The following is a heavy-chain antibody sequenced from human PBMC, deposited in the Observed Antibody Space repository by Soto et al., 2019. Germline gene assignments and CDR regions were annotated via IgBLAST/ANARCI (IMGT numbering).Heavy chain of an antibody. CDR2: MNPNSGHT. CDR3: ASDMSTT. Sequence: QVQLVQSGAEVKKPGASVKVSCKASGYTFTSHDINWMRQATGQGLEWMGWMNPNSGHTNYAQKFQGRVTMTRDTSISTAYLELTNLRSVDTAIYYCASDMSTTWGQGTLVTVSS. CDR1: GYTFTSHD. D-gene: IGHD2-2*01. J-gene: IGHJ4*02. V-gene: IGHV1-8*01.